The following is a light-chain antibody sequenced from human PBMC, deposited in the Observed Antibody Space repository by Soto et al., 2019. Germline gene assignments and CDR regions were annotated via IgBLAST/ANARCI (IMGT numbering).Light chain of an antibody. CDR2: EVT. V-gene: IGLV2-14*01. CDR1: SSDVGGYNH. CDR3: NSFTSSSTSYV. Sequence: QSALIQPASVSGSPGQSIAISCTGTSSDVGGYNHVSWYQQYPGKVPNLIIYEVTNRPSGVSNRFSGSKSGNTASLTISGLQAEDEADYYCNSFTSSSTSYVFGTGTKLTVL. J-gene: IGLJ1*01.